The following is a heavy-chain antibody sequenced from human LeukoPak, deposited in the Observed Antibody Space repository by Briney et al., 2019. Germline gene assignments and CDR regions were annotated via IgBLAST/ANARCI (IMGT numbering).Heavy chain of an antibody. V-gene: IGHV3-21*01. Sequence: GGSLRLSCAASGFTFTSYSMNWVRQAPGKGLEWVSSISGSSSYIYYADSVKGRFTISRDNAKNSLYLQMNSLRAEDTAVYYCARGCSGGSCYFLVSDYWGQGTLVTVSS. CDR2: ISGSSSYI. D-gene: IGHD2-15*01. CDR3: ARGCSGGSCYFLVSDY. J-gene: IGHJ4*02. CDR1: GFTFTSYS.